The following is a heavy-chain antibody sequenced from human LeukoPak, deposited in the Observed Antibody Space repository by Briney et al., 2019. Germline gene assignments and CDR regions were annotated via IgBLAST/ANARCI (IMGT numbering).Heavy chain of an antibody. CDR3: ASDQLYCSGGYCYHDY. D-gene: IGHD2-15*01. CDR1: GFTFSSYE. J-gene: IGHJ4*02. CDR2: ISSSGSTI. V-gene: IGHV3-48*03. Sequence: GGSLRLSCAASGFTFSSYEMNWVRQAPGKGLEWVSYISSSGSTIYYADSVKGRFTISRDNAKNSLYLQMNSLRAEDTAVYYCASDQLYCSGGYCYHDYWGQGTLVTVSS.